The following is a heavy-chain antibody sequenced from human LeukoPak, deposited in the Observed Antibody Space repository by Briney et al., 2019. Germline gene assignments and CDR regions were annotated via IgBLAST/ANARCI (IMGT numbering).Heavy chain of an antibody. CDR2: INHSGNT. V-gene: IGHV4-34*01. CDR1: GGSFNAYY. J-gene: IGHJ4*02. CDR3: ASVSPAADY. Sequence: SETLSLTCAVYGGSFNAYYWTWIRQTPGKGLEWIGEINHSGNTNYNPSLESRVTISADTSKNQFSLNLGSVTAADTAVYYCASVSPAADYWGQGTLVTVSS.